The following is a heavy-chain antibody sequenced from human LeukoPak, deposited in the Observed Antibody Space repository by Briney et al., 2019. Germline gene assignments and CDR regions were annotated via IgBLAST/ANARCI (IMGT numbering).Heavy chain of an antibody. CDR2: IKTDGSYT. CDR1: GFTFSRYW. CDR3: ARDRYYDSGGYYFDY. V-gene: IGHV3-74*01. J-gene: IGHJ4*02. D-gene: IGHD3-22*01. Sequence: GGSLRLSCAASGFTFSRYWMHWVRQAPGKGLVWVSRIKTDGSYTSYADSVKGRFTISRDDAKNALYLQMNSLRDEDTAVYYCARDRYYDSGGYYFDYWGQGTLVTVSS.